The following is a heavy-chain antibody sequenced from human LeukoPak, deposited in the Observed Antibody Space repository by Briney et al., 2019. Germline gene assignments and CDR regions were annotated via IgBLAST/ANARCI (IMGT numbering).Heavy chain of an antibody. CDR1: GFTFSSYW. D-gene: IGHD1-26*01. CDR2: IKSDGSST. J-gene: IGHJ4*02. Sequence: PGGSLRLSCAASGFTFSSYWMHWVRQAPGKGLVWVSRIKSDGSSTSYADSVKGRFTISRDNAKNTLYLQMNSLRAEDTAVYYCARDLLIVGATNVASDYWGQGTLVTVSS. V-gene: IGHV3-74*01. CDR3: ARDLLIVGATNVASDY.